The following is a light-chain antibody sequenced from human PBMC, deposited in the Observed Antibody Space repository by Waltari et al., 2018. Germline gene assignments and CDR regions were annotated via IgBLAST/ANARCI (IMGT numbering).Light chain of an antibody. J-gene: IGLJ3*02. CDR2: VNSDASH. V-gene: IGLV4-69*01. CDR3: QTGGHGTWV. CDR1: SRHSSNI. Sequence: QLVVTQSPSASASLGASVKLTCTLSSRHSSNIIAWLQQQPEKGPRYLMKVNSDASHSRGDEIPDRFSGSSSGAERHLTISSLQAEDEADYYCQTGGHGTWVFGGGTKLTVL.